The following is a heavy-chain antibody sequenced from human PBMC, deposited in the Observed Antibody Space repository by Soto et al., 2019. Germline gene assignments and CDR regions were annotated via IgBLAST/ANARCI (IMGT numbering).Heavy chain of an antibody. CDR2: ISSSSSTI. CDR3: ARDAGREWLLYDDAFDI. D-gene: IGHD3-3*01. V-gene: IGHV3-48*02. CDR1: GFTFSSYS. Sequence: GGSLRLSCAASGFTFSSYSMNWVRQAPGKGLEWVSYISSSSSTIYYADSVKGRFTISRDNAKNSLYLQMNSLRDEDTAVYYCARDAGREWLLYDDAFDIWGQGTMVPVSS. J-gene: IGHJ3*02.